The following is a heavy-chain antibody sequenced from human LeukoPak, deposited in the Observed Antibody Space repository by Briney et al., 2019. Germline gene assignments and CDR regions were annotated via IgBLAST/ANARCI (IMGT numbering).Heavy chain of an antibody. CDR1: GYTFTGYY. Sequence: ASVKVSCKASGYTFTGYYMHWVRQAPGQGLEWMGWINPNSGGTNYAQKFQGRVTMTRDTSLSTAYMELSRLRSDDTAVYYCARTVITMVRGVKRTLYGMDVWGQGTTVTVSS. V-gene: IGHV1-2*02. J-gene: IGHJ6*02. D-gene: IGHD3-10*01. CDR2: INPNSGGT. CDR3: ARTVITMVRGVKRTLYGMDV.